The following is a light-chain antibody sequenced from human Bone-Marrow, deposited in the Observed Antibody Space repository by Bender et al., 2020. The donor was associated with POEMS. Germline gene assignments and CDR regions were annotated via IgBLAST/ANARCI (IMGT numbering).Light chain of an antibody. CDR3: SSYTSISTLV. Sequence: QSALTQPASVSGSPGQSITISCTGTSSDIGGYNYVSWYQQFPGKAPKLIMYEVNNRPSGVSHRFSGSKSGNTASLTISGLQAEDEADYYCSSYTSISTLVFGGGTKLTVL. CDR2: EVN. J-gene: IGLJ3*02. V-gene: IGLV2-14*01. CDR1: SSDIGGYNY.